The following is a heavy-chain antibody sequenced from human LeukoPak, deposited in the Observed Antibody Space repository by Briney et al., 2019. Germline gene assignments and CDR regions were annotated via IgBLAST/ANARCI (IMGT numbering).Heavy chain of an antibody. CDR3: AKARSGWCPFDY. D-gene: IGHD6-19*01. Sequence: GGSLRLSCAASGFIFSSYALTSVRQAPGKGLEWVSTISGSGGSTYYADSVKGRFTISRDNSKNTLYLQMYSLRAEDTAVYYCAKARSGWCPFDYWGQGTLVTVSS. J-gene: IGHJ4*02. V-gene: IGHV3-23*01. CDR1: GFIFSSYA. CDR2: ISGSGGST.